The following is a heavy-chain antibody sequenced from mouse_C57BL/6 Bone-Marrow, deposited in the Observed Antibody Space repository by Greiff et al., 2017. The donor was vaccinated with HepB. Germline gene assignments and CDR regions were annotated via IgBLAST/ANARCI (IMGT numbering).Heavy chain of an antibody. CDR2: INPNNGGT. CDR3: ARELGRGAWFAY. J-gene: IGHJ3*01. CDR1: GYTFTDYY. Sequence: VQLQQSGPELVKPGASVKISCKASGYTFTDYYMNWVKQSHGKSLEWIGDINPNNGGTSYNQKFKGKATLTVNKSSSTAYMELRSLTSEDSAVYYCARELGRGAWFAYWGQGTLVTVSA. D-gene: IGHD4-1*01. V-gene: IGHV1-26*01.